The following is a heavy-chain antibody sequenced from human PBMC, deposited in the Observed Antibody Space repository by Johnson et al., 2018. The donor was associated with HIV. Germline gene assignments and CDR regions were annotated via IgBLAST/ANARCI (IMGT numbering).Heavy chain of an antibody. J-gene: IGHJ3*02. CDR3: AQTTVTRARGAFDI. CDR2: IWYDGLKK. Sequence: VQLVESGGGLVQPGGSLRLSCAASGFTFSSYDMHWVRQATGKGLEWVAVIWYDGLKKYYADSVKGRFTISRDNAKNTLYLQMNSLRAEDTAVYYCAQTTVTRARGAFDIWGQGTMVTVSS. V-gene: IGHV3-33*03. D-gene: IGHD4-11*01. CDR1: GFTFSSYD.